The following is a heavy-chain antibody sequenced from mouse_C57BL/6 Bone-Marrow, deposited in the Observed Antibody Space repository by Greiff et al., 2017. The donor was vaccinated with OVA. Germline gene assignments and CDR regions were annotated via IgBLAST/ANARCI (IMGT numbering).Heavy chain of an antibody. CDR3: ARDGYFFFDD. V-gene: IGHV2-2*01. D-gene: IGHD2-3*01. J-gene: IGHJ2*01. CDR1: GFSLTSYG. CDR2: IWSGGST. Sequence: VQVVESGPGLVQPSQSLSITCTVSGFSLTSYGVHWVRQSPGKGLEWLGVIWSGGSTDYNAAFISRLSISKDNSKSQVFFKMNSLQADDTARYYCARDGYFFFDDWGQGTTLTVSS.